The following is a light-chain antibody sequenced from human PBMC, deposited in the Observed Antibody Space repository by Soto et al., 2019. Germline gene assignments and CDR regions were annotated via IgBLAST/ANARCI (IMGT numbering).Light chain of an antibody. CDR1: QSVSNNY. J-gene: IGKJ1*01. Sequence: EIVLTQSPGTLSLSPGERATLSCRASQSVSNNYLAWYQQKPGQAPRLLIYGASKQATGTPDRFSGSGYGTEFTITFSSPQPDDIAKYYCQQYNNWPQTFGQGTKVDIK. V-gene: IGKV3-20*01. CDR3: QQYNNWPQT. CDR2: GAS.